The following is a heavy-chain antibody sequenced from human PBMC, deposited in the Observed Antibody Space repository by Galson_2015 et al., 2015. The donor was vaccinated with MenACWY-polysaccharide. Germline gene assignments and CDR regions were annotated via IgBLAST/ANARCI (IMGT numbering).Heavy chain of an antibody. V-gene: IGHV4-59*08. D-gene: IGHD3-10*01. CDR3: ARHGGIAMVRGVLYAFDI. CDR2: IYYSGNI. CDR1: GGSISSYY. Sequence: SETLSLTCTVSGGSISSYYWSWIRQPPGKGLEWIGYIYYSGNINYNHSLRGRVTVSIDMSKNKFSLKLNSVTASDTAVYYCARHGGIAMVRGVLYAFDIWGQGTMVTVSS. J-gene: IGHJ3*02.